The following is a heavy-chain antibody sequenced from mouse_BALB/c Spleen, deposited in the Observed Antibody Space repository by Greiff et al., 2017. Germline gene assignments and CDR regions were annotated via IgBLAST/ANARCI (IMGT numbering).Heavy chain of an antibody. CDR2: INPYNDGT. J-gene: IGHJ4*01. D-gene: IGHD3-3*01. CDR1: GYTFTSYV. CDR3: ARRGLGGAMDY. Sequence: EVQRVESGPELVKPGASVKMSCKASGYTFTSYVMHWVKQKPGQGLEWIGYINPYNDGTKYNEKFKGKATLTSDKSSSTAYMELSSLTSEDSAVYYCARRGLGGAMDYWGQGTSVTVSS. V-gene: IGHV1-14*01.